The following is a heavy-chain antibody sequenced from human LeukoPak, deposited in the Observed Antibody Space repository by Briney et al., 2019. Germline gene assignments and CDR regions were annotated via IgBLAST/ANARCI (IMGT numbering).Heavy chain of an antibody. CDR3: ARRPTYYYGSGSWAYSYWYFDL. J-gene: IGHJ2*01. Sequence: ASVKVSCKASGYTFTSYYMHWVRQAPGQGLEWMGIINPSGGSTSYAQKFQGRVTMTRDMSTSTVYMELSSLRSEDTAVYYCARRPTYYYGSGSWAYSYWYFDLWGRGTLVTVSS. CDR2: INPSGGST. D-gene: IGHD3-10*01. CDR1: GYTFTSYY. V-gene: IGHV1-46*01.